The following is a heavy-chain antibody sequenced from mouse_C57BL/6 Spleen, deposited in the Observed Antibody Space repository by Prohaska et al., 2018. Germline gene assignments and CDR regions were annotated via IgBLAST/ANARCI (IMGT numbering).Heavy chain of an antibody. CDR2: IDPEDGDT. J-gene: IGHJ3*01. Sequence: EVQLQQSGAELVRPGASVKLSCTASGFNIKDYYMHWVKQRPEQGLEWIGRIDPEDGDTEYAPKFQGKATMTADTSSNTAYLQLSSLTSEDTAVYYCTGIYGNYAWFAYWGQGTLVTVSA. CDR3: TGIYGNYAWFAY. D-gene: IGHD2-1*01. V-gene: IGHV14-1*01. CDR1: GFNIKDYY.